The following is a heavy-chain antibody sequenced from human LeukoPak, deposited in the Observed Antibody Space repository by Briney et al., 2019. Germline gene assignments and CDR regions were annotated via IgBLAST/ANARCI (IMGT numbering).Heavy chain of an antibody. CDR3: AREGMGYFDS. Sequence: GGSLRLSCAASGFNITSNYMNWVRQAPGKGLEWVAIIYSGGFTYYRDSVKGRFTIYSDNSKNTVYLQMYSLRVEDTAVYYCAREGMGYFDSWGQGTLVTVSS. D-gene: IGHD5-24*01. V-gene: IGHV3-66*01. CDR2: IYSGGFT. J-gene: IGHJ4*02. CDR1: GFNITSNY.